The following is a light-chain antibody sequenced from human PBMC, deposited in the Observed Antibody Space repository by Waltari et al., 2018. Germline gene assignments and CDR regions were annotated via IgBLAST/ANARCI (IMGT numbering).Light chain of an antibody. V-gene: IGLV1-40*01. CDR2: GNP. J-gene: IGLJ2*01. CDR3: QSYDNSLSVSL. CDR1: SSNIGAGYD. Sequence: QSGLTQPPSVSGAPGQRVTISCTGSSSNIGAGYDVHWYQLLPGTAPKLLISGNPNGPSGVPDRFSGSKSGTSASLAITGLQAEDEGDYYCQSYDNSLSVSLFGGGTKLTVL.